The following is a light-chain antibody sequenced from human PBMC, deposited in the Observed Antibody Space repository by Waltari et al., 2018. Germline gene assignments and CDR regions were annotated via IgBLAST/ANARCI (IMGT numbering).Light chain of an antibody. V-gene: IGLV1-40*01. CDR1: SSNIGAGHD. J-gene: IGLJ1*01. CDR2: GNN. Sequence: QSVLTQPPSVSGAPGQRVTISCTGSSSNIGAGHDVHWYQHLPGTAPKLLIYGNNKRPSGVPDRFSGSKSGPSASLGITGLQAEDEADYYCQSYDSSLGGSRVFGTGTKVTVL. CDR3: QSYDSSLGGSRV.